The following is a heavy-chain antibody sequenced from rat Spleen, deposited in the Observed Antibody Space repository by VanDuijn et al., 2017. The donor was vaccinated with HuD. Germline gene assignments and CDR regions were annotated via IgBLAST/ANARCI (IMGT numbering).Heavy chain of an antibody. V-gene: IGHV5-20*01. CDR1: GFPFTNYD. Sequence: EVQLVESGGGLVQPGRSMKLSCAASGFPFTNYDMAWVRQAPTKGLEWVASISYDVRRTYYRDSVKGRFTISRDNAKSTLHLQMDSLRFEDTATYYCTTDWASPYFDYWGQGVMVTVSS. CDR2: ISYDVRRT. CDR3: TTDWASPYFDY. D-gene: IGHD3-8*01. J-gene: IGHJ2*01.